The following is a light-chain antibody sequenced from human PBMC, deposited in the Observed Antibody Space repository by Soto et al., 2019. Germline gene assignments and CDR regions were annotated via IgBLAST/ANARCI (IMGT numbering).Light chain of an antibody. CDR1: TSDVGGYDV. Sequence: QSVLTQPASVSGSPGQSITISCSGTTSDVGGYDVVSWYQQHPGKAPKLMIFEVNQRPSGVSDRFSGSKSGNTASLTISGRLAGDEADYYCCSFAGSSTFWVFGGGTKLTVL. V-gene: IGLV2-23*02. J-gene: IGLJ3*02. CDR3: CSFAGSSTFWV. CDR2: EVN.